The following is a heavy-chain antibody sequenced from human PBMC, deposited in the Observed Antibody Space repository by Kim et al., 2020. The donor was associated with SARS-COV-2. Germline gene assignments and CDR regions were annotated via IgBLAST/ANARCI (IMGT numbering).Heavy chain of an antibody. J-gene: IGHJ4*01. CDR2: ISHDGINK. Sequence: GGSLRLSCATSGFSFTSFAIHWVRQAPGKGLEWLAMISHDGINKFYAESARGRFTISKDTSKNTVFLQMNSLRHDDTAVYYCARDRGSGAFRPGAVDYWG. V-gene: IGHV3-30*04. CDR1: GFSFTSFA. D-gene: IGHD3-10*01. CDR3: ARDRGSGAFRPGAVDY.